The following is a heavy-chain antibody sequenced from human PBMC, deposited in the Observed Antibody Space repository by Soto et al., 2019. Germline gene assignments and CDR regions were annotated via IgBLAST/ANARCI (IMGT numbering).Heavy chain of an antibody. CDR3: ARDEGWNGCNWFDT. V-gene: IGHV1-69*01. Sequence: QVQLVQSGAEVKKPGSSVKVSCKASGGTFSSYAISWVRQAPGQGREWMGGIIPIFGTANYAQKFQGRVTITADEYTTTAYMELSSIRSEDTAVYSCARDEGWNGCNWFDTWGQGTLVTVSS. J-gene: IGHJ5*02. CDR2: IIPIFGTA. D-gene: IGHD1-1*01. CDR1: GGTFSSYA.